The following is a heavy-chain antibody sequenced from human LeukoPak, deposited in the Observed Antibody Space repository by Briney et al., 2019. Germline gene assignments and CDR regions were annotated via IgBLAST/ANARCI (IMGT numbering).Heavy chain of an antibody. J-gene: IGHJ4*02. Sequence: GGSLRLSCAASGFTFSSYSMNWVRQTTGEGLQWVAAIASGFQIFYAGSVKGRFTVSREDAKKSLYLQMNSLRAGDTAVYYCVREARGYHYTYFDYWGQGTLVTVSS. D-gene: IGHD5-18*01. CDR2: IASGFQI. V-gene: IGHV3-13*01. CDR3: VREARGYHYTYFDY. CDR1: GFTFSSYS.